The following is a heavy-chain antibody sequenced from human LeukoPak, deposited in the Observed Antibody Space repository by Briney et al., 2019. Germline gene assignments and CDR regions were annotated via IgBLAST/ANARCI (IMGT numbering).Heavy chain of an antibody. CDR1: GTSINTYY. Sequence: ASETLSLTCTVSGTSINTYYWSWIRQPPGKGLEWIGYISYTGSTNNNPSLKSRLTISLDTSKNQFSLKLTSVTAADTAVYYCARESTVAGFDYWGQGTLVTVSS. CDR3: ARESTVAGFDY. CDR2: ISYTGST. V-gene: IGHV4-59*01. J-gene: IGHJ4*02. D-gene: IGHD6-19*01.